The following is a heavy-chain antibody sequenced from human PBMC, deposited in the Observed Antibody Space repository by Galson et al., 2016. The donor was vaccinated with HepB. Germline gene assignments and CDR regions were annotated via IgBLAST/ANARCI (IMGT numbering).Heavy chain of an antibody. Sequence: PTQTLTLTCTFSGFSLSTSGMRVIWIRQPPGKALEWLSLIDGGGDKYYSISLKTRLTISKDTSKNQVLLTMTNMDPVDTGTYYCARIRYTNTWYSYYYGMDVWGQGTAFTVSS. V-gene: IGHV2-70*01. J-gene: IGHJ6*02. D-gene: IGHD6-13*01. CDR2: IDGGGDK. CDR1: GFSLSTSGMR. CDR3: ARIRYTNTWYSYYYGMDV.